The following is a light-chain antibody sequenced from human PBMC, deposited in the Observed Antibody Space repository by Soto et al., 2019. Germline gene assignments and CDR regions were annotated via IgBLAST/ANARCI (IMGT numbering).Light chain of an antibody. CDR3: CSYAGSRTLYV. CDR2: EGS. Sequence: QSALTQPASVSGSPGQSITISCTGTSSDVGSYNLVSWYQQHPGKAPKLMIYEGSKRPSGVSNRFSGSKSGNTASLTISGLQVEDEADYYCCSYAGSRTLYVFGTGTKLTVL. V-gene: IGLV2-23*01. J-gene: IGLJ1*01. CDR1: SSDVGSYNL.